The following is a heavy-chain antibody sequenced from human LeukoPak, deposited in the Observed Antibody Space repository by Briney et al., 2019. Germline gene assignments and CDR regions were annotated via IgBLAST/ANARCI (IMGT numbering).Heavy chain of an antibody. CDR1: GFTFSSYG. CDR3: ATERDGSGSYLDY. V-gene: IGHV3-30*02. CDR2: IRYDGSNK. D-gene: IGHD3-10*01. Sequence: GGSLRLSCAASGFTFSSYGMHWVRQAPGKGLEWVAFIRYDGSNKYYADSVKGRFTISRDNSKNTLYLQMNSLRAEDTAVYYCATERDGSGSYLDYWGQGTLVTVSS. J-gene: IGHJ4*02.